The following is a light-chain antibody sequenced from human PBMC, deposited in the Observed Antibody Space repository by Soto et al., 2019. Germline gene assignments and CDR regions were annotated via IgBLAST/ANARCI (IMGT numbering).Light chain of an antibody. CDR3: QQYGYSFWT. Sequence: EIVMTQSPATLSVSPGGRAPLSCRASQSVSSNLAWYRQRPGQAPRLLIYGASSRATGSPDRFSGGGSGADYTLTISRLEPEDSAMYYCQQYGYSFWTFGQGTKVDI. CDR2: GAS. V-gene: IGKV3-20*01. CDR1: QSVSSN. J-gene: IGKJ1*01.